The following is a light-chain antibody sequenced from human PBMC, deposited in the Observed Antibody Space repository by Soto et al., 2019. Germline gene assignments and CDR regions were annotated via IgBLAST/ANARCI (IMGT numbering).Light chain of an antibody. CDR3: QQSNSFPLT. CDR2: AAS. Sequence: DLQMTQSPSSVSASVGDRVTITCRASQGISSRLAWYQQKPGKAPNLLIYAASSLQSGVPSRFSGSGSETDFTLTIGSLQPEDFATYYCQQSNSFPLTVGGGNKVEIK. J-gene: IGKJ4*01. CDR1: QGISSR. V-gene: IGKV1-12*01.